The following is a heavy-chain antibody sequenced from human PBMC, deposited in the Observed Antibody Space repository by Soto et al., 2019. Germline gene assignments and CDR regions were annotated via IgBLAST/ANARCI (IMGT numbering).Heavy chain of an antibody. Sequence: QVQLVQSGAEVKKPGASVKVSCKASGYTFTSYGISWVRQAPGQGLEWMGWISAYNGNTNYAQKLQGRVTMTTDTSKSTAYMELRSLISDDTAVYYCARKSGSSNYDYYYYGMDVWGQGTTVTVSS. CDR3: ARKSGSSNYDYYYYGMDV. CDR1: GYTFTSYG. J-gene: IGHJ6*02. CDR2: ISAYNGNT. V-gene: IGHV1-18*01. D-gene: IGHD6-6*01.